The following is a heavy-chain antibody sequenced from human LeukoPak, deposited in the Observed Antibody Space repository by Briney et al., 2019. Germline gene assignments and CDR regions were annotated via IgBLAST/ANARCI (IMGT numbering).Heavy chain of an antibody. Sequence: GGSLRLSCAASGFIFRSYAMSWVRQAPGKGLEWVSGISSSGGRTLYADSVKGWFTISRDNSKNTLYLQMNSLRAEDTAVYYCANYYYDTSGYKNWGQGTLVTVSS. CDR3: ANYYYDTSGYKN. CDR1: GFIFRSYA. J-gene: IGHJ4*02. D-gene: IGHD3-22*01. V-gene: IGHV3-23*01. CDR2: ISSSGGRT.